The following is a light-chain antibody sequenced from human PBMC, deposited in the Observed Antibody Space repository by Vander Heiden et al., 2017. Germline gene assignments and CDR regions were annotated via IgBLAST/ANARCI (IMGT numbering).Light chain of an antibody. Sequence: DIVLPQSPGTLSLSPGGTATLSCRASQSVTTSYLAWYQQKPGQAPRLLIYGASSRATGIPDRFSGSGSGTDFTLTISRLEPEDFAVYYCQQYHTSPPYTFGQGTKLEIK. CDR1: QSVTTSY. V-gene: IGKV3-20*01. J-gene: IGKJ2*01. CDR2: GAS. CDR3: QQYHTSPPYT.